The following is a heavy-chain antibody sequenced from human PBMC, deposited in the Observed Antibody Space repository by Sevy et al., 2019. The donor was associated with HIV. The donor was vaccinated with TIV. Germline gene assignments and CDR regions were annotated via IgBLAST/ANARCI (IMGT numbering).Heavy chain of an antibody. V-gene: IGHV7-4-1*02. Sequence: ASVKVSCKASGYTFTSYAMNWVRQAPGQGLEWMGWINTNTGNPTYAQGFTGRFVFSFDTSVSTAYLQISSLKAEDTAAYYCARVGSSRTVGYGMDVWGQGTTVTVSS. D-gene: IGHD6-6*01. CDR1: GYTFTSYA. CDR2: INTNTGNP. J-gene: IGHJ6*02. CDR3: ARVGSSRTVGYGMDV.